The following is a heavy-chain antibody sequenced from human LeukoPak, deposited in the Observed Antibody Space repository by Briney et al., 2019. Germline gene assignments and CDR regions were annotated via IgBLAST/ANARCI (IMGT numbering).Heavy chain of an antibody. Sequence: GGSLRHSCAASGFTFSSYAMSWVRQAPGKGLEWVSAISGSGGSTYYADSVKGRFTISRDNSKNTLYLQMNSLRAEDTAVYYCATGKRSYPLDYWGQGTLVTVSS. V-gene: IGHV3-23*01. D-gene: IGHD1-26*01. CDR3: ATGKRSYPLDY. CDR1: GFTFSSYA. J-gene: IGHJ4*02. CDR2: ISGSGGST.